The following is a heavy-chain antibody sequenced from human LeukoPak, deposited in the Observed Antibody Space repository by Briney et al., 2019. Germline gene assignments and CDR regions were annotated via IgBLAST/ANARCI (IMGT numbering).Heavy chain of an antibody. Sequence: PSQTLSLTCTVSGGSISSGGYYWSWIRQHPGKGLEWIGYIYYSGSTYYNPSLKSPVTISVDTSKNQFSLKLSSVTAADTAVYYCARVDCSSTSCYSDYWGQGTLVTVSS. J-gene: IGHJ4*02. CDR2: IYYSGST. D-gene: IGHD2-2*01. V-gene: IGHV4-31*01. CDR1: GGSISSGGYY. CDR3: ARVDCSSTSCYSDY.